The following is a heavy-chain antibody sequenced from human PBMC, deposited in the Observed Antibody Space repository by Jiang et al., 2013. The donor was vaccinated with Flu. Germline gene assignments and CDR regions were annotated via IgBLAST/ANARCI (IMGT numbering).Heavy chain of an antibody. CDR2: ILPIANIA. V-gene: IGHV1-69*02. CDR1: GGAFSSYT. Sequence: GAEVKKPGSSVKVSCKASGGAFSSYTLTWIRQAPGQGLEWMGRILPIANIADSSQRFQGRVTLTADTSTNTAYMELSRLRSDDTAVYYCARVGYDTSLSVDFWGQGTLVTVSS. CDR3: ARVGYDTSLSVDF. J-gene: IGHJ4*02. D-gene: IGHD3-22*01.